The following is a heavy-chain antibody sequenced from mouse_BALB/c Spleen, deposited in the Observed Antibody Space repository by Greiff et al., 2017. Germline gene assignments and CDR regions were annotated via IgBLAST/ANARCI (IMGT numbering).Heavy chain of an antibody. CDR3: TRSGDGYPFDY. D-gene: IGHD2-3*01. CDR1: GYTFTSYW. CDR2: IDPSDSYT. Sequence: QVQLQQPGAELVKPGASVKKSCKASGYTFTSYWMHWVKQRPGQGLEWIGVIDPSDSYTSYNQKFKGKATLTVDTSSSTAYMQLSSLTSEDSAVYYCTRSGDGYPFDYWGQGTTLTVSS. J-gene: IGHJ2*01. V-gene: IGHV1S127*01.